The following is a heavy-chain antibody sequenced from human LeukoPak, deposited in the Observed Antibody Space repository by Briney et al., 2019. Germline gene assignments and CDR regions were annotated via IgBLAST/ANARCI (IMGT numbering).Heavy chain of an antibody. J-gene: IGHJ4*02. D-gene: IGHD3-22*01. CDR2: IIPIFGTA. CDR3: ARGAMDDSSGYYSTRLDY. Sequence: SVKVSCKAPGGTFSSYAISWVRQAPGQGLEWMGGIIPIFGTANYAQKFQGRVTITTDESTSTAYMELSSLRSEDTAVYYCARGAMDDSSGYYSTRLDYWGQGTLVTVSS. V-gene: IGHV1-69*05. CDR1: GGTFSSYA.